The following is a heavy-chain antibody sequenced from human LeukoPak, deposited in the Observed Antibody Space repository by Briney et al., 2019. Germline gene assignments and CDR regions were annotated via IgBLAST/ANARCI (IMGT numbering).Heavy chain of an antibody. J-gene: IGHJ3*02. V-gene: IGHV3-11*04. Sequence: SGGSLRLSCAASGFTFSDYYMSWIRQAPGKGLEWVSYISSSGSTIYYADSVKGRFTISRDNAKNSLYLQMNSLRAEDTAVYYCARATWIQLWERGAFDIWGQGTMVTVSS. CDR3: ARATWIQLWERGAFDI. CDR1: GFTFSDYY. CDR2: ISSSGSTI. D-gene: IGHD5-18*01.